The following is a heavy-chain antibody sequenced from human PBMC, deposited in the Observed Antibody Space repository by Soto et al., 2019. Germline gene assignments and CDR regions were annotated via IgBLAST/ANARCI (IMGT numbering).Heavy chain of an antibody. J-gene: IGHJ4*02. CDR2: IRSKAYGGTT. V-gene: IGHV3-49*03. CDR3: ASSIAVARFAY. CDR1: GFTFGDYA. D-gene: IGHD6-19*01. Sequence: GGSLRLSCTASGFTFGDYAMSWFLQAPGKGLEWVGFIRSKAYGGTTEYAASVKGRFTISRDNAKNSLYLQMNSLRAEDTAVYYCASSIAVARFAYWGQGTLVTVSS.